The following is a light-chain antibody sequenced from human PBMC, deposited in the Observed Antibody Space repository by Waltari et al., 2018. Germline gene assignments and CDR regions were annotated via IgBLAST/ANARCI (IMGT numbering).Light chain of an antibody. CDR2: AAS. CDR1: QSLSRN. CDR3: QQYSDWPPLT. J-gene: IGKJ4*01. Sequence: EILMTQSPGTLSVSPGETATLSCRASQSLSRNLAWYQLKPGQAPRLLIYAASTGATGIPARFSGSGSGTEFTLTISSLQSEEFAVYYCQQYSDWPPLTFGGGTKVEIK. V-gene: IGKV3-15*01.